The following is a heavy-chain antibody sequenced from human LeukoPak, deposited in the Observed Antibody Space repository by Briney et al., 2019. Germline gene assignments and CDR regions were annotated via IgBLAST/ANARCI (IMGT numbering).Heavy chain of an antibody. CDR1: GFTFTSYA. CDR2: ISGSGGGT. V-gene: IGHV3-23*01. D-gene: IGHD6-19*01. CDR3: AKDGGVAVAAFDY. Sequence: GGSLRLSCAASGFTFTSYAMTWVRQAPGKGLDWVSTISGSGGGTYYADSVKGRFTISRDNSKNTLYLQMNSLRAEDTALYYCAKDGGVAVAAFDYWGQGTLVTVSS. J-gene: IGHJ4*02.